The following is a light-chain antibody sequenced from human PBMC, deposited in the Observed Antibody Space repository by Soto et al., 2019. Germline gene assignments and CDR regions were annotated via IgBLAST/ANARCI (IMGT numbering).Light chain of an antibody. CDR2: DAS. Sequence: EIVLTQSPATLSSSPGERATLSCRASQHIWSYLAWYQQKPGQAPRLLMYDASKRATGIPARFSGSGSGTDFTLTISSLEREDFAVYYCQQRSRWPWTFGQGTKVDI. J-gene: IGKJ1*01. CDR3: QQRSRWPWT. CDR1: QHIWSY. V-gene: IGKV3-11*01.